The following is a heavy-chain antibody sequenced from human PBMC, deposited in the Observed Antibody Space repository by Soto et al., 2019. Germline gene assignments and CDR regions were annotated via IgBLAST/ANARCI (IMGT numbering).Heavy chain of an antibody. CDR3: ARGQYYYDSSGYDGY. D-gene: IGHD3-22*01. CDR2: ISSSGRTK. Sequence: QVQLVESGGGLVKPGGSLRLSCAASGFTFSDYYMSWIRQAPGKGLEWVSYISSSGRTKYYADSVKGRFTISRDNAKNSRYLQMNRLRAEDTAVYYCARGQYYYDSSGYDGYWGQGTLVTVSS. CDR1: GFTFSDYY. V-gene: IGHV3-11*01. J-gene: IGHJ4*02.